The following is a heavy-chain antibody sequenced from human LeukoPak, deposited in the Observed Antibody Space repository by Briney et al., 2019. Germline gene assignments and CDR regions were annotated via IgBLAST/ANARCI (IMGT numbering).Heavy chain of an antibody. Sequence: SETLSLTCAVYGGSFSGYYWSWIRQPPGKGLEWIGEINHSGSTNYNPSLKSRVTISVDTSKNQFSLKLSSVTAADTAVYYCASPGRRDQYSGRAWFDPWGQGTLVTVSS. D-gene: IGHD1-26*01. CDR3: ASPGRRDQYSGRAWFDP. CDR1: GGSFSGYY. V-gene: IGHV4-34*01. J-gene: IGHJ5*02. CDR2: INHSGST.